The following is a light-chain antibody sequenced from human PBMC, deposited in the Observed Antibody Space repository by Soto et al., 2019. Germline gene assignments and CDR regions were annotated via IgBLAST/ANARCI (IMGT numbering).Light chain of an antibody. J-gene: IGKJ1*01. CDR1: QSVLYSSNNKNY. CDR2: WAS. V-gene: IGKV4-1*01. Sequence: DIVMTQSPDSLAVSLGERATINCKSSQSVLYSSNNKNYLAWYQQKPGQPPRLLIYWASTRESGVPDRFSGSGSGTDFTLTISSLQAEDVAIYHCQQYYDTSWTFGQGTKVEIK. CDR3: QQYYDTSWT.